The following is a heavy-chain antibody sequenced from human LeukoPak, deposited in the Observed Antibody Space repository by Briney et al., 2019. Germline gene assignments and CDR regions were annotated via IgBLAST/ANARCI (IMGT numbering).Heavy chain of an antibody. Sequence: GGSLRLSCAASGFTFSDYYMSWTRQAPGKGLEGVSYISSSGSTIYYADSVKGRFTISRDNAKNSLYLQMNSLRAEDTAVYYCARDSYDYVWGSYRPEFDYWGQGTLVTVSS. V-gene: IGHV3-11*01. CDR1: GFTFSDYY. J-gene: IGHJ4*02. CDR3: ARDSYDYVWGSYRPEFDY. D-gene: IGHD3-16*02. CDR2: ISSSGSTI.